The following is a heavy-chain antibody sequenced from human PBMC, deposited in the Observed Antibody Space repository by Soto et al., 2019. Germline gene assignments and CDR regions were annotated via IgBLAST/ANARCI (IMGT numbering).Heavy chain of an antibody. CDR3: ARDNGDYQYFDY. CDR1: GFTFSSYG. D-gene: IGHD4-17*01. J-gene: IGHJ4*02. V-gene: IGHV3-33*01. Sequence: QVQLVESGGGVVQPGRSLRLSCAASGFTFSSYGMHWVRQAPGKGLEWVAVIWYDGSNKYYADSVKGRFTISRDNSKNTLYLQMNSLRAEDTAVYYCARDNGDYQYFDYWGQGTLVTVSS. CDR2: IWYDGSNK.